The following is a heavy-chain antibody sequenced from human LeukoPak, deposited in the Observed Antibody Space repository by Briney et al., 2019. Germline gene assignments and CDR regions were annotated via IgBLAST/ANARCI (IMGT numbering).Heavy chain of an antibody. CDR2: IYHSGST. CDR1: GGSISSSSYY. CDR3: ARDRSSCSGGSCTEVLDY. D-gene: IGHD2-15*01. V-gene: IGHV4-39*07. J-gene: IGHJ4*02. Sequence: MPSETLSLTCTVSGGSISSSSYYWGWIRQPPGKGLEWIGSIYHSGSTYYNPSLKSRVTISVDTSKNQFSLKLSSVTAADTAVYYCARDRSSCSGGSCTEVLDYWGQGTLVTVSS.